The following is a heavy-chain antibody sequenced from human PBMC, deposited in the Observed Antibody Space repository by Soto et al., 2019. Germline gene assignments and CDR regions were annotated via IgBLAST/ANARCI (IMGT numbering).Heavy chain of an antibody. V-gene: IGHV4-34*01. J-gene: IGHJ4*02. Sequence: QVQLQQWGAGLLKPSETLSLTCAVYGGSFSGYYWSWIRQPPGKGLEWIGEINHSGSTNYNPSLKSRVTISGDPPKNQFSLKLSSVTAADTAVYYCARRPRIQLWLRYWGQGTLVTVSS. CDR1: GGSFSGYY. CDR3: ARRPRIQLWLRY. CDR2: INHSGST. D-gene: IGHD5-18*01.